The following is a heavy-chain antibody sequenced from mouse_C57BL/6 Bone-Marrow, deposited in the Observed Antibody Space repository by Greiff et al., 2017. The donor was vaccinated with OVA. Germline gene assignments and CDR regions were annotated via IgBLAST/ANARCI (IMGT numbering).Heavy chain of an antibody. CDR2: ISYSGST. CDR1: GYSITSDY. D-gene: IGHD1-1*01. J-gene: IGHJ2*01. Sequence: EVQLQQSGPGLAKPSQTLSLTCSVTGYSITSDYWNWIRKFPGNKLEYMGYISYSGSTYYNPSLKSRISITRDTSKNQYYLQLNSVTTEDTATYYCARSSYYYGSSYWYFDHWGQGTTLTVSS. CDR3: ARSSYYYGSSYWYFDH. V-gene: IGHV3-8*01.